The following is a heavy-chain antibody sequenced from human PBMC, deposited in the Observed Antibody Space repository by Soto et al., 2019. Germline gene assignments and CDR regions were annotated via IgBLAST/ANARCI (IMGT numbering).Heavy chain of an antibody. CDR1: GFTFSSYA. J-gene: IGHJ6*02. Sequence: GGSLRLSCAASGFTFSSYAMSWVRQAPGKGLEWVSAISGSGGSTYYADSVKGRFTISRDNSKNTLYLQMNSLRAEDTAVYYCAKEGYSSSWYLHNKVLYYGMDVWGQGTTVTVSS. D-gene: IGHD6-13*01. CDR3: AKEGYSSSWYLHNKVLYYGMDV. CDR2: ISGSGGST. V-gene: IGHV3-23*01.